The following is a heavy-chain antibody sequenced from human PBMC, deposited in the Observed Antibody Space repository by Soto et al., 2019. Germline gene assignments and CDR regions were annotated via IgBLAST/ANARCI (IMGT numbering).Heavy chain of an antibody. Sequence: EEQLVESGGGWVKPGGSFRLSCAGSGFTFSLAWMKWVRQAPGKGLEWVGRIKSEGSGGTTDYAAPVKGRFTISRDDSINTLYLQMNNLKPEDRAVYYCTHTWTYYSDNSAWGQGTTVTVSS. CDR1: GFTFSLAW. D-gene: IGHD3-22*01. J-gene: IGHJ3*01. CDR2: IKSEGSGGTT. CDR3: THTWTYYSDNSA. V-gene: IGHV3-15*07.